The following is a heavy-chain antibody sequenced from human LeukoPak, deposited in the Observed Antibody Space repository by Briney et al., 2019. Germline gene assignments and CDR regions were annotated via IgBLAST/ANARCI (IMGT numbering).Heavy chain of an antibody. CDR2: TSAYNGDT. Sequence: ASVKVSCKASGYTFTNYGITWVRQAPGQGLEWMGWTSAYNGDTNYAQKLQGRVTMTTDTSTSTAYMELRSLKSDDTAVYYCASLKNYYDSSGYLVTDAFDIWGQGTMVTVSS. J-gene: IGHJ3*02. CDR3: ASLKNYYDSSGYLVTDAFDI. D-gene: IGHD3-22*01. CDR1: GYTFTNYG. V-gene: IGHV1-18*01.